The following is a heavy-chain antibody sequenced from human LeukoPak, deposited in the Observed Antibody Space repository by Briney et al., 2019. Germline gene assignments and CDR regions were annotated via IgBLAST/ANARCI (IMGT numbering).Heavy chain of an antibody. J-gene: IGHJ6*03. CDR3: ASTAGYCSSTSCYFYMDV. CDR1: GFTFSSYW. Sequence: GGSLRLSCAASGFTFSSYWMHWVRQAPGKGLVWVSRINSDGSSTSYADSVKGRFTISRDNSKNTLYLQMNSLRAEDTAVYYCASTAGYCSSTSCYFYMDVWGKGTTVTISS. CDR2: INSDGSST. D-gene: IGHD2-2*03. V-gene: IGHV3-74*01.